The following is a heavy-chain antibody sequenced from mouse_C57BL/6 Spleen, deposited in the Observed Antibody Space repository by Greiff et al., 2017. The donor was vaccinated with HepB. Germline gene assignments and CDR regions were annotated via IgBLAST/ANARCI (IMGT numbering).Heavy chain of an antibody. Sequence: VQLQQSGAELVKPGASVKMSCKASGYTFTSYWITWVKQRPGQGLEWIGDIYPGSGSTNYNEKFKSKATLTVDTSSSTAYMQLSSLTSEDSAVYYGARERDYGSSWYYFDYWGQGTTLTVSS. CDR2: IYPGSGST. CDR3: ARERDYGSSWYYFDY. CDR1: GYTFTSYW. D-gene: IGHD1-1*01. V-gene: IGHV1-55*01. J-gene: IGHJ2*01.